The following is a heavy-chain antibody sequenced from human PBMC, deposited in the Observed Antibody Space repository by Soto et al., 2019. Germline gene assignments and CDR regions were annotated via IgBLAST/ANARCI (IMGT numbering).Heavy chain of an antibody. D-gene: IGHD6-13*01. CDR3: ARDQAAGGTISRYFQD. CDR1: GFTFSSYA. V-gene: IGHV3-23*01. CDR2: ISGGRSTT. Sequence: EVQLLESGGGLVQPEGSLRLSCEASGFTFSSYAMSWVRQAPGKGLEWVSGISGGRSTTYYADSVKGRFTISRDNSKNTLYLQVNSLRAEDTAVYYCARDQAAGGTISRYFQDWGQGTLVTVSS. J-gene: IGHJ1*01.